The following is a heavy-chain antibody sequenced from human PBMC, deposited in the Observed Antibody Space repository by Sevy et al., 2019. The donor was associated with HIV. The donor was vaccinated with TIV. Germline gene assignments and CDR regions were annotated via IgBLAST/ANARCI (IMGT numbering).Heavy chain of an antibody. D-gene: IGHD3-10*01. CDR2: IDHSGST. CDR3: ARPYYGSGSYAY. CDR1: GWSFSDYY. V-gene: IGHV4-34*01. Sequence: SETLSLTCAVYGWSFSDYYWTWIRQPPGKGLEWIGEIDHSGSTNYNPSLKSRVTISVATSKKQFSLKLSSVTAADTGVYYCARPYYGSGSYAYWGQGTQVTVSS. J-gene: IGHJ4*02.